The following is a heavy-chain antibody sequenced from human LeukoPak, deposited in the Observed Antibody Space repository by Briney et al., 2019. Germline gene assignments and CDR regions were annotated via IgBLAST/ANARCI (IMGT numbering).Heavy chain of an antibody. V-gene: IGHV3-7*03. Sequence: GGSLRLSCAASGFTFSSYWMSWVRQAPGKGLEWVATIKQDGSEKYYVDSVKGRFTISRDNAKNSLYLQMNSLRAEDTAVYYCARDRDYGDCPDAFDIWGQGTMVTVSS. CDR3: ARDRDYGDCPDAFDI. D-gene: IGHD4-17*01. J-gene: IGHJ3*02. CDR1: GFTFSSYW. CDR2: IKQDGSEK.